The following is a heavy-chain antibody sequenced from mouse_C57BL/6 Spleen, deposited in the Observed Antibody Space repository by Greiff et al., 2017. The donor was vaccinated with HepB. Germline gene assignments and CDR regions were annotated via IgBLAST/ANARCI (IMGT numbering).Heavy chain of an antibody. V-gene: IGHV1-72*01. Sequence: QVQLKQPGAELVKPGASVKLSCKASGYTFTSYWMHWVKQRPGRGLEWIGRIDPNSGGTKYNEKFKSKATLTVDKPSSTAYMQLSSLTSEDSAVYYCASPYYGNYGVYYYAMDYWGQGTSVTVSS. CDR3: ASPYYGNYGVYYYAMDY. J-gene: IGHJ4*01. D-gene: IGHD2-10*01. CDR2: IDPNSGGT. CDR1: GYTFTSYW.